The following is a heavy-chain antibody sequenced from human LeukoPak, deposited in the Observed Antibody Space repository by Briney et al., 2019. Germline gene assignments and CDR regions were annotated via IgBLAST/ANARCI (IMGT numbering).Heavy chain of an antibody. CDR2: IYYSGST. CDR3: ARASGYYHYFYYYMDV. Sequence: SETLSLTCAVYGGSFSGDFWSWIRQSPGKGLEWIGGIYYSGSTSYNPSLKSRVTISVDTSKNQFSLILHSVTAADTAVHFCARASGYYHYFYYYMDVWGKGTTVTVSS. D-gene: IGHD3-3*01. V-gene: IGHV4-34*01. J-gene: IGHJ6*03. CDR1: GGSFSGDF.